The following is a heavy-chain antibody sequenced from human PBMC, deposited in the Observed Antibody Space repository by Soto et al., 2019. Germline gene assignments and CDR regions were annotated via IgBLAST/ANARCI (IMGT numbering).Heavy chain of an antibody. V-gene: IGHV3-7*01. CDR1: GFTFSNYW. Sequence: GGSLRLSCAASGFTFSNYWMSWVRQAPGKGLEWVANIKEDGSEKHYVDSVKGRFTISRDNAKNSLYLQVNSLRAEDTAVYYCASYPFYYGSGSYDRYFDYCGQGALVNVSS. CDR3: ASYPFYYGSGSYDRYFDY. CDR2: IKEDGSEK. D-gene: IGHD3-10*01. J-gene: IGHJ4*02.